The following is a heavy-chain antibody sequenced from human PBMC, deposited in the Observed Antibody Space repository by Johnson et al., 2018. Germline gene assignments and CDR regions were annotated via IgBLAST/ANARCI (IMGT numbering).Heavy chain of an antibody. CDR1: GFTFNFYA. Sequence: VQLVESGGGVVQPGRSLRLSCAASGFTFNFYAMHWVRQAPGRGLEWVAIISYDATSNYYADSVKGRFTISRDNSKNTLFLQMNSLRPEETAVYYCAKDRSGGVDVPSEYFQHWGQGTLVTVSS. CDR2: ISYDATSN. D-gene: IGHD4-23*01. V-gene: IGHV3-30-3*01. J-gene: IGHJ1*01. CDR3: AKDRSGGVDVPSEYFQH.